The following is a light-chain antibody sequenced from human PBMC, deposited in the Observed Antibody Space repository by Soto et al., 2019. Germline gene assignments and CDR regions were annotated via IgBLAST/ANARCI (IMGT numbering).Light chain of an antibody. Sequence: QSVLTQPASVSGSPGQSIAISCTGTSSDVGGYNYVSWYQQHPGKAHKLMIHEVSNRPSGISDRFSGSKSGNTASLIISGLQADDEADYYCSSHTSYSTRVFGTGTKVTVL. CDR2: EVS. CDR3: SSHTSYSTRV. V-gene: IGLV2-14*01. J-gene: IGLJ1*01. CDR1: SSDVGGYNY.